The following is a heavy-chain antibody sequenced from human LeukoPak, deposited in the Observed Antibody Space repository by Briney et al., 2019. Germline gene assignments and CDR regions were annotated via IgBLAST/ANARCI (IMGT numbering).Heavy chain of an antibody. CDR2: MSTSGTYT. CDR1: GFPFTPYT. CDR3: AREGSSEEFDY. D-gene: IGHD6-19*01. V-gene: IGHV3-21*01. J-gene: IGHJ4*02. Sequence: GGCLRLSCAASGFPFTPYTMNWIRQAPGKGLEWVASMSTSGTYTYYADSVKGRFTVSRDIAKNSLYLQMNSLRAEDTAVYYCAREGSSEEFDYWGQGTLVTVSS.